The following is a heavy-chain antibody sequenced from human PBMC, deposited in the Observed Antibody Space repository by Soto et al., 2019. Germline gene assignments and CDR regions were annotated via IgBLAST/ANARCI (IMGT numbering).Heavy chain of an antibody. CDR2: IGAGDDTT. Sequence: EVQLMESGGGVARPGGSLRLSCATSGFTFSSNSMNWVRQVPGKRLEWVSRIGAGDDTTYYTDSVEGRFTISRDDSKGTLYLQMNSLKVEDTAIYFCVLRAGVYWGQGTLVTVSS. CDR1: GFTFSSNS. V-gene: IGHV3-23*01. CDR3: VLRAGVY. J-gene: IGHJ4*02. D-gene: IGHD3-9*01.